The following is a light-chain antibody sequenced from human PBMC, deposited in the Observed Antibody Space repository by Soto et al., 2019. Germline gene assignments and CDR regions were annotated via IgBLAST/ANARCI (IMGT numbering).Light chain of an antibody. V-gene: IGKV1-17*01. CDR2: AAS. CDR3: LQHNSYSWT. Sequence: IQMTQYPSCLSASFGDRVTITCRASQGIRNDLGWYQQKPGKAPKRLIYAASSLQSGVPSRFSGSVFGTEGTITISSLKKEDGSTYYCLQHNSYSWTFGQGTKVDIK. J-gene: IGKJ1*01. CDR1: QGIRND.